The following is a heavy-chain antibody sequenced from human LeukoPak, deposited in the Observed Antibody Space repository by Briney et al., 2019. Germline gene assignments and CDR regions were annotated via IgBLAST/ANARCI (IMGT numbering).Heavy chain of an antibody. J-gene: IGHJ4*02. CDR1: GGTFSNYA. D-gene: IGHD6-13*01. CDR2: ISAYNGNT. V-gene: IGHV1-18*01. Sequence: ASVTVSCKASGGTFSNYAISWVRPAPGQGLEWMGWISAYNGNTNYAQKLQGRVTMTTGTSTSTAYMELRSLRSDDTAVYYCARLILGAAAADYWGQGTLVTVSS. CDR3: ARLILGAAAADY.